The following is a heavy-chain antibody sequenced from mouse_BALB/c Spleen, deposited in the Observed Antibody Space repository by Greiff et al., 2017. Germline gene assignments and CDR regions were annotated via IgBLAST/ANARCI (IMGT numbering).Heavy chain of an antibody. Sequence: QVQLQQPGAELVMPGASVKMSCKASGYTFTDYWMHWVKQRPGQGLEWIGAIDTSDSYTSYNQKFKGKATLTVDESSSTAYMQLSSLTSEDSAVYYCARRGDYGYEGGAMDYWGQGTSVTVSS. J-gene: IGHJ4*01. D-gene: IGHD1-2*01. CDR3: ARRGDYGYEGGAMDY. CDR2: IDTSDSYT. V-gene: IGHV1-69*01. CDR1: GYTFTDYW.